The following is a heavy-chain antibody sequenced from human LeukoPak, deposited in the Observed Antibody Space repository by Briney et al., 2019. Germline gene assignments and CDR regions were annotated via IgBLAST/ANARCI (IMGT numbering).Heavy chain of an antibody. CDR2: IIPIFGTA. CDR3: ARATYYDSSGYYDAFDI. Sequence: SVKVSCKASVGTFSSYAISWVRQAPGQGLEWMGGIIPIFGTANYAQKFQGRVTITTDESTSTAYMELSSLRSEDTAVYYCARATYYDSSGYYDAFDIWGQGTMVTVSS. CDR1: VGTFSSYA. D-gene: IGHD3-22*01. V-gene: IGHV1-69*05. J-gene: IGHJ3*02.